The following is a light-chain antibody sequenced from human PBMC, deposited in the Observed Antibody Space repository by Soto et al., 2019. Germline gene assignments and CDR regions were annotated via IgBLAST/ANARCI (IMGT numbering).Light chain of an antibody. CDR3: SSYTTSNTGV. CDR1: SSDVGAYNS. CDR2: EVS. V-gene: IGLV2-14*01. J-gene: IGLJ1*01. Sequence: QSALAQPASVSGSPGQSIAISCTGTSSDVGAYNSVSWYQQHPGKAPKLMIYEVSNRPSGVSSRFSASKSGNTASLTISGLQAEDEADYCCSSYTTSNTGVFGTGTKVTVL.